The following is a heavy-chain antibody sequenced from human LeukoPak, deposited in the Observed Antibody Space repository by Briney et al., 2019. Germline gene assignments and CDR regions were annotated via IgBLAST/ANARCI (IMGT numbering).Heavy chain of an antibody. Sequence: PSQTLSLTCTVSGGSISSGDYYWSWIRQPSGKGLEWIGYIYYSGSTYYNPSLKSRVTISVDTSKNQFSLKLSSVTAADTAVYYCARALQLESGGTPWDLDAFDIWGQGTMVTVSS. J-gene: IGHJ3*02. D-gene: IGHD1-1*01. CDR2: IYYSGST. CDR3: ARALQLESGGTPWDLDAFDI. V-gene: IGHV4-30-4*01. CDR1: GGSISSGDYY.